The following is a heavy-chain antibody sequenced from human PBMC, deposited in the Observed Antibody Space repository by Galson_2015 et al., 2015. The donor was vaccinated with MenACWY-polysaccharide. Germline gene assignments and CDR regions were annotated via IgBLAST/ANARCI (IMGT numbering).Heavy chain of an antibody. D-gene: IGHD2-21*01. Sequence: SLRLSCAASGSRFSNSGMHWVRQAPGKGLEWVAVIQYDGSNKVYADSVKGRFTISRDNSKNTVFLEMNSLRAEDTALYYCARDGDNDLPLDYWGQGTLVTVSS. CDR2: IQYDGSNK. J-gene: IGHJ4*02. CDR1: GSRFSNSG. CDR3: ARDGDNDLPLDY. V-gene: IGHV3-30*02.